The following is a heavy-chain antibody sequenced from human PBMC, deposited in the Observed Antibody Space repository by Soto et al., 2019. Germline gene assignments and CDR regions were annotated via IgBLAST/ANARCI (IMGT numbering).Heavy chain of an antibody. D-gene: IGHD3-10*01. Sequence: EVQVVESGGGSVQPGGSLRLSCTVSGFPFSGYLMDWVRKAPGKGLEWVANINHDGSEMYYGDSVKGRFTISRDNAKNSLYLQMNSLRVEDTAVYYCARGLVDMWGQGTMVTVSS. J-gene: IGHJ3*02. CDR3: ARGLVDM. CDR1: GFPFSGYL. V-gene: IGHV3-7*05. CDR2: INHDGSEM.